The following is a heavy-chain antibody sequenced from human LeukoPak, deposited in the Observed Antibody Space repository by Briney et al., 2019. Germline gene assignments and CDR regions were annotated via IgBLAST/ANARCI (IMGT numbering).Heavy chain of an antibody. CDR2: ISAYNGNT. Sequence: AASVKVSCKASGYTFTSYGISWVRQAPGQGLEWMGWISAYNGNTNYAQKLQGRVTMTTDTSTSTAYMELRSLRSDDTAVYYCAKDLPRYSYEDYWGQGTLVTVSS. V-gene: IGHV1-18*01. CDR1: GYTFTSYG. J-gene: IGHJ4*02. CDR3: AKDLPRYSYEDY. D-gene: IGHD5-18*01.